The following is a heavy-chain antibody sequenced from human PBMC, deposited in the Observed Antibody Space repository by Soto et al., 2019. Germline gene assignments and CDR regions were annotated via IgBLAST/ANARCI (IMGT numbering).Heavy chain of an antibody. CDR3: AKDFTNVGAALSVY. CDR1: GFTFSSYA. J-gene: IGHJ4*02. V-gene: IGHV3-23*01. Sequence: GGSLRLSCAASGFTFSSYAMSWVRQAPGKGLEWVSAISGSGGSTYYADSVKGRFTISRDNSKNTLYLQMNSLRAEDTAVYYCAKDFTNVGAALSVYWGQGTLVTVSS. D-gene: IGHD2-15*01. CDR2: ISGSGGST.